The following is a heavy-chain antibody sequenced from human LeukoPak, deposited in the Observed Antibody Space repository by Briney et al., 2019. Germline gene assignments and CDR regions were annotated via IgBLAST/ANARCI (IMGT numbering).Heavy chain of an antibody. CDR3: AIDKDILTGSFDY. V-gene: IGHV3-21*01. CDR2: ISSSSSYI. J-gene: IGHJ4*02. CDR1: GFTFSSYS. Sequence: GGSLRHSCAASGFTFSSYSMNWLRQAPGKGLEWVSSISSSSSYIYYADSVKGRFTISRDNAKNSLYLQMNSLRAEHTAVYYCAIDKDILTGSFDYWGQGTLVTVSS. D-gene: IGHD3-9*01.